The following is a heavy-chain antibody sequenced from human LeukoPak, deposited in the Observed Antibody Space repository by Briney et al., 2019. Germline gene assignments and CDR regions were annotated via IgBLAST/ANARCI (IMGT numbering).Heavy chain of an antibody. J-gene: IGHJ3*02. D-gene: IGHD3-3*01. V-gene: IGHV1-46*03. Sequence: ASVKVSCKASGYTFTSNYMYWVRQAPGQGLEWMGIINPSGGTTRYAQKFQGRFTMTRDTSTSTLYMELSSLRSGDTAVYNCTRGVGVTIFGVGGQAFDIWGQGTMVTVSS. CDR1: GYTFTSNY. CDR3: TRGVGVTIFGVGGQAFDI. CDR2: INPSGGTT.